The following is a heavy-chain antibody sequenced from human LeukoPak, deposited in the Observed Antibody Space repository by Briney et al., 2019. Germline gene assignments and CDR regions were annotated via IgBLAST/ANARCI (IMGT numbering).Heavy chain of an antibody. CDR2: ISSSSSYI. V-gene: IGHV3-21*01. J-gene: IGHJ4*02. CDR3: ARDPGYCSGGSCYSVLDY. Sequence: GGSLRLSCAASGFTFSSYSMNWVRQAPGKGLEWVSSISSSSSYIYYADSVKGRFTISRDNAKNSLYLQMNSLRAEDTAVYYCARDPGYCSGGSCYSVLDYWGQGTLVTVSS. D-gene: IGHD2-15*01. CDR1: GFTFSSYS.